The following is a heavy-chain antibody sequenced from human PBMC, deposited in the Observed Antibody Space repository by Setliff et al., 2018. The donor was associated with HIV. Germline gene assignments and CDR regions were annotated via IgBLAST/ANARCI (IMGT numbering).Heavy chain of an antibody. CDR1: GFTFSKNY. J-gene: IGHJ4*02. V-gene: IGHV3-66*02. CDR2: IYTGGAT. Sequence: HPGGSLRLSCAASGFTFSKNYMSWVRQAPGKGLEWASVIYTGGATFYADSVKARFTISRDNSRNTLYLQMNSLRAEDTAVYYCARAAAGNTGPFDLWGQGSPVTVSS. CDR3: ARAAAGNTGPFDL. D-gene: IGHD4-17*01.